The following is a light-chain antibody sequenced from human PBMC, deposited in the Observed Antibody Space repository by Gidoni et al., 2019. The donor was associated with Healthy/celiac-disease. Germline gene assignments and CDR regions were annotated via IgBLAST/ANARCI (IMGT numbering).Light chain of an antibody. CDR1: QSIRSY. CDR3: QQSYSTPLT. V-gene: IGKV1-39*01. J-gene: IGKJ4*01. CDR2: AAS. Sequence: DIQMTQSPSSLSASVGDRVTITCQASQSIRSYLNWYQQKPGKAPKLLIYAASSLQSGVPSRFSGSGSGTDFTLTISSLQPEDFATYYCQQSYSTPLTFXGXTKVEIK.